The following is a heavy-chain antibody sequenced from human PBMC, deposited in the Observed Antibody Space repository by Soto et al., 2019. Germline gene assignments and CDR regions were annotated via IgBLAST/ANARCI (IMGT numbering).Heavy chain of an antibody. CDR3: ARDQCFGGGRSCYYFDF. CDR1: GFTFTTYA. V-gene: IGHV3-30*04. Sequence: LRLSCAASGFTFTTYAIHWVRQAPGKGLEWVAVISNDGRGKYYADSVKGRFTISRDNSKNTLYLQMNSLRSDDTAVYYCARDQCFGGGRSCYYFDFWGQGTLVTVS. CDR2: ISNDGRGK. D-gene: IGHD2-15*01. J-gene: IGHJ4*02.